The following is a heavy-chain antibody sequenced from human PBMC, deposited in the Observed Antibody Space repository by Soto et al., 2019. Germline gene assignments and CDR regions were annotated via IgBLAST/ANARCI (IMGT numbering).Heavy chain of an antibody. CDR3: ARLYSGSYFDY. Sequence: SGPTLVNPTQTLTLTCTFSGFSLSTSGMCVSWIRQPPGKALEWLARIDWDDDKYHSPSLKSRLTITKDTSKNQVVLTMTNMDPVDTATYYCARLYSGSYFDYWGQGTLVTVSS. J-gene: IGHJ4*02. CDR1: GFSLSTSGMC. CDR2: IDWDDDK. D-gene: IGHD1-26*01. V-gene: IGHV2-70*11.